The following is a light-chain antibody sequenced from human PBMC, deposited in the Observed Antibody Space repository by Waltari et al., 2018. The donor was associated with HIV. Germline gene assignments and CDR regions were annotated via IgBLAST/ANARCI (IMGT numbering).Light chain of an antibody. V-gene: IGLV4-69*01. J-gene: IGLJ1*01. CDR3: QTWGTGIHV. CDR1: VGPSASA. Sequence: HLVLPQSPSPSPPLGASAFLTCTLPVGPSASASEWHQQQPEKGPRFLMKVNSDGSHKKGDGIPDRFSGSSSGAERYLIISSLQSEDEADYYCQTWGTGIHVFGTGTKVTVL. CDR2: VNSDGSH.